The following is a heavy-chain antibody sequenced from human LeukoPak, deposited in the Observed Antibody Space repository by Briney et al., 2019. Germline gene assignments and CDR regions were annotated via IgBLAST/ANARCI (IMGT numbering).Heavy chain of an antibody. CDR2: INHSGST. Sequence: SETLSLTCSVSGDSISSGSSYWSWIRQPPGKGLEWIGEINHSGSTNYNPSLKSRVTISVDTSKNQFSLKLSSVTAADTAVYYCARGRLRWLQSYYYYMDAWGKGTTVTVSS. D-gene: IGHD5-24*01. V-gene: IGHV4-39*07. CDR3: ARGRLRWLQSYYYYMDA. CDR1: GDSISSGSSY. J-gene: IGHJ6*03.